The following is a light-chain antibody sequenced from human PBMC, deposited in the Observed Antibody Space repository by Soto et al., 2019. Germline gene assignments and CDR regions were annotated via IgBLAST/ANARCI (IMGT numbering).Light chain of an antibody. CDR3: QQYKSYSRT. CDR1: QSISTW. J-gene: IGKJ1*01. Sequence: GDRVTITFRASQSISTWLAWYQQKPGKAPKLLIYDASSLESGVPSRISGSGSGTEFTLTISSLQPDDFASYYCQQYKSYSRTFGQGTKVDIK. CDR2: DAS. V-gene: IGKV1-5*01.